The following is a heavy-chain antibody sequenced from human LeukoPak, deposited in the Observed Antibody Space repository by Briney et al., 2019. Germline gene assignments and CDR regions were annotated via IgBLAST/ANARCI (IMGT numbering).Heavy chain of an antibody. D-gene: IGHD3-10*01. CDR1: GFTFNNAW. CDR2: IKGKTDGETT. J-gene: IGHJ4*02. Sequence: PGGSLRLSCAASGFTFNNAWMSWVRQAPGKGLEWVGRIKGKTDGETTDYATPVKGRFIISRDDSKVTLYLQMNSLKTEDTAVYYCTTEGYYVSGIYWGQGTLVTVSS. V-gene: IGHV3-15*01. CDR3: TTEGYYVSGIY.